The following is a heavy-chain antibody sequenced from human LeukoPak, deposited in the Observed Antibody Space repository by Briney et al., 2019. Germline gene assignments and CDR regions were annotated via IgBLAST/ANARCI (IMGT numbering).Heavy chain of an antibody. Sequence: GGSLRLSCAASGFIFSHYGMHWVRQAPGKGLEWVAVIQNDASTENFADSVKGRFTISRDNSKNTVFLQMNSLRVEDTAVYYCARELSQIVWGGLDYGGQGALVSVSS. CDR3: ARELSQIVWGGLDY. J-gene: IGHJ4*02. V-gene: IGHV3-33*05. D-gene: IGHD2-21*01. CDR2: IQNDASTE. CDR1: GFIFSHYG.